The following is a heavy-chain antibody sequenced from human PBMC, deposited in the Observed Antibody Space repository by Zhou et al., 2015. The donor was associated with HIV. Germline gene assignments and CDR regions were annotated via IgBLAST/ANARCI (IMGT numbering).Heavy chain of an antibody. J-gene: IGHJ6*02. CDR3: GTLNRQGNGGSSLGYYAMNV. CDR1: EYTFTNHD. Sequence: QVQLVQSGAEVKKPGASVKVSCKASEYTFTNHDINWVRQAAGQGLEWLGWMNPNTGTTAYAQKFQDRVTMTRNTSASTAYMELSSLRSEDTAVYYCGTLNRQGNGGSSLGYYAMNVWGQGTTVTVSS. CDR2: MNPNTGTT. D-gene: IGHD2-15*01. V-gene: IGHV1-8*01.